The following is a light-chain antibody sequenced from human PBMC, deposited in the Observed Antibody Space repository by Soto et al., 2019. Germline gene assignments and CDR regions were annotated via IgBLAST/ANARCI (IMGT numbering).Light chain of an antibody. V-gene: IGLV2-14*01. CDR1: SSDVGGYNY. CDR2: EVS. CDR3: SSYTSSGTRV. J-gene: IGLJ2*01. Sequence: QSALTQPASVSGSPGQSITISCTGTSSDVGGYNYVSWYQQHPGKAPKLMIYEVSNRPSGVSTRFSGSKSGNTASLTISGQQAEDEADYYCSSYTSSGTRVFGGGTKVTVL.